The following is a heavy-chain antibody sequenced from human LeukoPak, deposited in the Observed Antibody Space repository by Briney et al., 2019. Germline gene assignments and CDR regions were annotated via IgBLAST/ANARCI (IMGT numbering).Heavy chain of an antibody. CDR3: ARLESSYSRYNFDY. Sequence: PSEPRSLTCTVPGGSIGSYYWTWIPQSPGKGLEWSGYIYYAGGTNYNPSITSRVTISLDTSKNQFSLKLSSVTAADTAVYYCARLESSYSRYNFDYWGHGTLVTVSS. V-gene: IGHV4-59*08. CDR2: IYYAGGT. CDR1: GGSIGSYY. D-gene: IGHD5-18*01. J-gene: IGHJ4*01.